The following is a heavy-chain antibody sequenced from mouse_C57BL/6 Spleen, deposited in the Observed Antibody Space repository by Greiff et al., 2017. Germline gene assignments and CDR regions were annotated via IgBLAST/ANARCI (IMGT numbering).Heavy chain of an antibody. Sequence: QVHVKQSGAELVKPGASVKISCKASGYAFSSYWMNWVKQRPGKGLEWIGQIYPGDGDTNYNGKFKGKATLTADKSSSTAYMQLSSLTSEDSAVYFCASAYYSNYVGFAYWGQGTLVTVSA. CDR3: ASAYYSNYVGFAY. J-gene: IGHJ3*01. CDR2: IYPGDGDT. CDR1: GYAFSSYW. V-gene: IGHV1-80*01. D-gene: IGHD2-5*01.